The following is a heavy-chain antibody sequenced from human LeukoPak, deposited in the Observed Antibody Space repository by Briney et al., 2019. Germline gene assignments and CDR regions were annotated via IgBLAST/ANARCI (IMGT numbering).Heavy chain of an antibody. CDR1: GFTFSSYA. Sequence: GGSLRLSCAASGFTFSSYAMSWVRQAPRKGLEWVSAISGSGGSTYYADSVKGRFTISRDNSKNTLYLQMNSLRAEDTAVYYCAKDFFGQIDAFDIWGQGTMVTVSS. J-gene: IGHJ3*02. V-gene: IGHV3-23*01. D-gene: IGHD3-3*01. CDR3: AKDFFGQIDAFDI. CDR2: ISGSGGST.